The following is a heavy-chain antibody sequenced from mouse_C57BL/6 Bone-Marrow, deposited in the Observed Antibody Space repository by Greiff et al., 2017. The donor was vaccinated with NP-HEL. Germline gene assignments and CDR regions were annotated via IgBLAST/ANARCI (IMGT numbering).Heavy chain of an antibody. CDR1: GYTFTSYW. V-gene: IGHV1-52*01. J-gene: IGHJ2*01. CDR2: IDPSDSAT. Sequence: VQLQQPGAELVRPGSSVKLSCKASGYTFTSYWMHWVKQRPIQGLEWIGNIDPSDSATHYNPQFKDKATLTVDKSSSTAYMQLSSLTSEDSAVYYCARAGDGPHYFDYWGQGTTLTVSS. CDR3: ARAGDGPHYFDY. D-gene: IGHD2-3*01.